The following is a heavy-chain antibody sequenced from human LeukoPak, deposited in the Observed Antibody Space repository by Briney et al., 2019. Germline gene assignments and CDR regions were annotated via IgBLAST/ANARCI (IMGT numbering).Heavy chain of an antibody. CDR2: IYYSGST. CDR3: ARSHGGNSGRSEYYYYYYYMDV. V-gene: IGHV4-59*01. J-gene: IGHJ6*03. D-gene: IGHD4-23*01. CDR1: GGSISSYY. Sequence: SETLSLTCTVSGGSISSYYWRWIRQPPGKALEWIGYIYYSGSTNYNPSLKSRVTISVDTSKNQFSLKLSAVTAADTAVYYCARSHGGNSGRSEYYYYYYYMDVWGKGTTVTVSS.